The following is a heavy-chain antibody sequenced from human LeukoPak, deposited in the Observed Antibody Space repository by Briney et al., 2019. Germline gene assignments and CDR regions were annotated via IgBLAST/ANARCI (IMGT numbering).Heavy chain of an antibody. CDR3: ARVTYYYGSGAWFDP. Sequence: SETLSLTCTVSGDSVSSRDYYWGWIRQIPGRGLEWIGYVYYSGATYYNPSLKSRVTTSVDTSNNQFSLRLTSVTAADTALYYCARVTYYYGSGAWFDPWGQGTLVTVSS. CDR2: VYYSGAT. J-gene: IGHJ5*02. V-gene: IGHV4-30-4*01. D-gene: IGHD3-10*01. CDR1: GDSVSSRDYY.